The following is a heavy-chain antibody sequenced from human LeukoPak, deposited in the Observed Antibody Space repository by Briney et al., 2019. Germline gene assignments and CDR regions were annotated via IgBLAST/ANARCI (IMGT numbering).Heavy chain of an antibody. CDR3: ARGVLYDYIWGSYRQGLDY. V-gene: IGHV4-34*01. Sequence: PSETLSLTCAVYGGSFSGYYWSWIRQPPGKGLEWIGEINHSGSTNYNPSLKSRVTISVDTSKNQFSLKLSSVTAADTAVYYCARGVLYDYIWGSYRQGLDYWGQGTLATVSS. CDR1: GGSFSGYY. D-gene: IGHD3-16*02. J-gene: IGHJ4*02. CDR2: INHSGST.